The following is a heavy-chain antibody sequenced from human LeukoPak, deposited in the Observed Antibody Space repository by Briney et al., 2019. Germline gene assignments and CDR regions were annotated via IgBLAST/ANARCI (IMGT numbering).Heavy chain of an antibody. CDR3: ARYDSSGYLRPYYYYGMDV. CDR1: GGSISSYY. J-gene: IGHJ6*02. D-gene: IGHD3-22*01. V-gene: IGHV4-59*01. Sequence: PSETLSLTCTVSGGSISSYYWSWIRQPPGKGLEWIGYIYYSGSTNYNPSLKSRVTISVDTSKNQFSLKLSSVTAADTAVYYCARYDSSGYLRPYYYYGMDVWGQGTTVTVSS. CDR2: IYYSGST.